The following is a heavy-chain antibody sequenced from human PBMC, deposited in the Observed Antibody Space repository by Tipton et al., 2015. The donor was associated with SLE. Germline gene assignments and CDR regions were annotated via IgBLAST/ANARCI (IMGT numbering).Heavy chain of an antibody. D-gene: IGHD4-17*01. CDR1: GGSISSYY. J-gene: IGHJ3*02. CDR3: ARGDYGDYMDAFDI. Sequence: GLVKPSETLSLTCTVSGGSISSYYWSWIRQPPGKGLEWIGYIFYSGYISYNTNYNPSLKSRVTISVDTSKNQFSLKLSSMTAADTAVYYCARGDYGDYMDAFDIWGQGTMVTVSS. CDR2: IFYSGYISYNT. V-gene: IGHV4-59*01.